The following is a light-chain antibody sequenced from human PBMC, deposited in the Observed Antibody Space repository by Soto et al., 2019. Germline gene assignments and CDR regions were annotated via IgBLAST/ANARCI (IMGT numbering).Light chain of an antibody. CDR2: GAS. CDR1: QSGSSSY. J-gene: IGKJ1*01. Sequence: EIVLTQSPGTLSLSPGERATLSCRASQSGSSSYLAWYQQKPGQAPRLLIYGASSRATGIPDRFSGSGSGTDFTLTISRLEPEDFAVYYCQQLRTFGQGTKVDIK. CDR3: QQLRT. V-gene: IGKV3-20*01.